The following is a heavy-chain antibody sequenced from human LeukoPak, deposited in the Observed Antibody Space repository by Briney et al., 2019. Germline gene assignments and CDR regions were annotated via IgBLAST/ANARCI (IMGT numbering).Heavy chain of an antibody. CDR1: GFTFSSYS. J-gene: IGHJ3*02. Sequence: KPGGSLRLSCAASGFTFSSYSMNWVRQTPGKGLEWVSSISATSSYIYYADSARGRFTISRDNAENSLYLQMNSLRAEDTAVYYCARDKTEQWLVLEAFDIWGQGTVVTVSS. CDR2: ISATSSYI. V-gene: IGHV3-21*01. D-gene: IGHD6-19*01. CDR3: ARDKTEQWLVLEAFDI.